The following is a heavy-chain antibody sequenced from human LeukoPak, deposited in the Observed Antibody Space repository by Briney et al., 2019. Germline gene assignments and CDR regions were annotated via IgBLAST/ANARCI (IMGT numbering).Heavy chain of an antibody. CDR1: AFPIGRYA. CDR3: ARISGRGTYPGVLDN. CDR2: VSGSGGTT. D-gene: IGHD3-10*01. Sequence: GGSLRLSCAASAFPIGRYAMRWVHQAPGRALEWVSAVSGSGGTTFYADSVKGGFTISRDNSKNTLYLQMNSLRAEDTAVYYCARISGRGTYPGVLDNWGQGTLVTVSS. V-gene: IGHV3-23*01. J-gene: IGHJ4*02.